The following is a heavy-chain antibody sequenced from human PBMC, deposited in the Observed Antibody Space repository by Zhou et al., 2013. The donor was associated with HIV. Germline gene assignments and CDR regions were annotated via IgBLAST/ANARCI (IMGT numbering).Heavy chain of an antibody. V-gene: IGHV1-46*01. D-gene: IGHD2-2*01. CDR3: ATDRGYCYSAGCYESMDV. Sequence: QVQLVQSGAEVKKPGASVKISCKASGYTFTDYFMYWVRQAPGHGLEWMGMINPSSGSINYSQKFQGRVTMTRDTSTSTVYLELSNLRSEDTALYYCATDRGYCYSAGCYESMDVWGKGTTVTVSS. CDR1: GYTFTDYF. J-gene: IGHJ6*03. CDR2: INPSSGSI.